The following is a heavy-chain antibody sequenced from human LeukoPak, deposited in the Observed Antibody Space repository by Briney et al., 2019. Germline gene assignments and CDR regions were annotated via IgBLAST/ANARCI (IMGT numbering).Heavy chain of an antibody. V-gene: IGHV3-48*03. D-gene: IGHD3-22*01. J-gene: IGHJ4*02. Sequence: GGSLRLSCAASGFTFSNYEMNWVRQAPGKGLEWVSYIDTSGSTIYYADSVKGRFTISRDNSKNTLYLQMNSLRAEDTAVYYCARGPYYDSSGYYGDFDYWGQGTLVTVSS. CDR2: IDTSGSTI. CDR1: GFTFSNYE. CDR3: ARGPYYDSSGYYGDFDY.